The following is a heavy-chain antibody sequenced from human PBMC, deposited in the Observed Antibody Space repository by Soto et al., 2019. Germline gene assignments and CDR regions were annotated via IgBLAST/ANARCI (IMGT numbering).Heavy chain of an antibody. D-gene: IGHD3-10*01. V-gene: IGHV3-74*01. CDR3: ARGWFGPDV. CDR1: GFTLSGRS. Sequence: EVQLVESGGGLVQPGGSLRLSCAASGFTLSGRSMHWVRQAPGKGRVWVSGIDNAGTDSTYADSVKGRFTSSRDNAKNMLYLQMNSLGVEDTAVYYCARGWFGPDVWGKGTTVTVSS. J-gene: IGHJ6*04. CDR2: IDNAGTDS.